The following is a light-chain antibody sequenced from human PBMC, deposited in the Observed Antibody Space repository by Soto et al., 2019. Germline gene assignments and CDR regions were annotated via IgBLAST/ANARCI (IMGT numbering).Light chain of an antibody. J-gene: IGLJ2*01. CDR2: EGS. CDR1: SSDIGNYNL. CDR3: CSYAGSFTFDV. V-gene: IGLV2-23*03. Sequence: QSVLTQPASVSGSPGQSITISCTGTSSDIGNYNLVSWYQQVPGKAPKLIIYEGSRRPSGVSNRFSGSKSGNTASLTISGLQAEDEADYYCCSYAGSFTFDVFGGGTKLTVL.